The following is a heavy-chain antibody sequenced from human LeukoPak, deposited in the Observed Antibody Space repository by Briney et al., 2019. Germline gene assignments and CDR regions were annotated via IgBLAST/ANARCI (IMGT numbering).Heavy chain of an antibody. CDR1: GFTFSSYE. Sequence: GGSLRLSCAPSGFTFSSYEMNWVREAPGKELEWVSYISSSGSTIYYADSVKGRFTISRDNAKNSLYLQMNSLRAEDTAVYYCAKSRWDAAMASLDYWGQGTLVTVSS. CDR2: ISSSGSTI. D-gene: IGHD5-18*01. J-gene: IGHJ4*02. V-gene: IGHV3-48*03. CDR3: AKSRWDAAMASLDY.